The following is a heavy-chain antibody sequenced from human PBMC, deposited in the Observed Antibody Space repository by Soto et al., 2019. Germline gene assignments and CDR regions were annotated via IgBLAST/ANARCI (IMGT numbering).Heavy chain of an antibody. CDR3: ARGLPGVLLWFGELSGFDY. CDR1: GGSISSYY. D-gene: IGHD3-10*01. J-gene: IGHJ4*02. CDR2: IYYSGST. Sequence: LSETLSLTCTVSGGSISSYYWSWIRQPPGKGLEWIGYIYYSGSTNYNPSLKSRVTISVDTSKNQFSLKLSSVTAADTVVYYCARGLPGVLLWFGELSGFDYWGQGTLVTVSS. V-gene: IGHV4-59*01.